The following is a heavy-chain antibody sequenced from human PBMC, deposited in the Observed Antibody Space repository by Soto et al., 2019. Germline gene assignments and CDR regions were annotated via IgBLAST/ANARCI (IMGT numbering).Heavy chain of an antibody. J-gene: IGHJ4*01. CDR2: MYGDGSA. D-gene: IGHD5-12*01. CDR3: ARGYGGARYFDD. V-gene: IGHV3-53*01. Sequence: EVQLVESGGGLIQPGGSLRLSCAASGLSVSSNYMNWVRQAPGKGLEWVSVMYGDGSAYYADSVKGRFTISRDYSKNTLFLQMNSLRAEDMAVYFCARGYGGARYFDDCGQGTLVTVSS. CDR1: GLSVSSNY.